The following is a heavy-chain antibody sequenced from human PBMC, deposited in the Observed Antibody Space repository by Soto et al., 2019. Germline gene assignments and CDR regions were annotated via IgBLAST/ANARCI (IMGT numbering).Heavy chain of an antibody. CDR1: GGSISSGGYY. J-gene: IGHJ4*02. V-gene: IGHV4-31*03. D-gene: IGHD6-19*01. CDR2: IYYGGST. CDR3: ARVRVAVASYFDY. Sequence: TLSLTCTVSGGSISSGGYYWSWIRQHPGKGLEWIGYIYYGGSTYYNPSLKSRVTISVGTSKNQFSLKLSSVAAADTAVYYCARVRVAVASYFDYWGQGTLVTVSS.